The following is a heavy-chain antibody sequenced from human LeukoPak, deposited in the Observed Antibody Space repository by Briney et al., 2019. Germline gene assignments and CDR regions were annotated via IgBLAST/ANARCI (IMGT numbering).Heavy chain of an antibody. Sequence: SETLSLTCAVSGYSISSGYYWGWIRQPPGKGLEWIGSIYHSGSTYYNPSLKSRVTISVDTSKNQFSLELSSVTAADTAVYYCARDVGPPRGYCSSTSCFSPLFDPWGQGTLVTVSS. V-gene: IGHV4-38-2*02. CDR1: GYSISSGYY. CDR3: ARDVGPPRGYCSSTSCFSPLFDP. D-gene: IGHD2-2*01. J-gene: IGHJ5*02. CDR2: IYHSGST.